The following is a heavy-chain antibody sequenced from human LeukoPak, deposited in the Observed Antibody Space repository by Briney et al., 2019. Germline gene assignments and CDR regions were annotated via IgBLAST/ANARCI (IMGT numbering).Heavy chain of an antibody. CDR2: ISAYNGNT. J-gene: IGHJ6*03. D-gene: IGHD3-9*01. CDR3: ARGLPRLTADYYYVDV. Sequence: ASVKVSCKASGYTFTSYGISWVRQAPGQGLEWMGWISAYNGNTNYAQKLQGRVTMTTDTSTSTAYMELSSLRSEDTAVYYCARGLPRLTADYYYVDVWGKGTTVTVSS. CDR1: GYTFTSYG. V-gene: IGHV1-18*01.